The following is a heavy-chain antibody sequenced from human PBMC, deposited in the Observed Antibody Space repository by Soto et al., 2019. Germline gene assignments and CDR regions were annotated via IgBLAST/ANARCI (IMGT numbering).Heavy chain of an antibody. J-gene: IGHJ5*02. D-gene: IGHD2-21*02. Sequence: GGSLRLSCAASGFTFSSYAMSWVRQAPGKGLEWVSAISGSGGSTYYADSVKGRFTISRDNSKNTLYLQMNSLRAEDTAVYYCAKDRARGASVAVTATTYNWFDPWGQGTLVTVSS. CDR1: GFTFSSYA. CDR3: AKDRARGASVAVTATTYNWFDP. CDR2: ISGSGGST. V-gene: IGHV3-23*01.